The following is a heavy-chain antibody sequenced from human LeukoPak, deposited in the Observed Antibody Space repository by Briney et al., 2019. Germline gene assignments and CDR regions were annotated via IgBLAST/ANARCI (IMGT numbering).Heavy chain of an antibody. Sequence: ASVKVSCKASGYSCTCYYMHWVRQAPGQGLEWKGWINPNSGGTNYAQKSQGMVTMTRDTSISTAYMELSSLRSDDTAVYYCARADGYNVYFDYWGQGTLVTVSS. D-gene: IGHD5-12*01. CDR3: ARADGYNVYFDY. CDR2: INPNSGGT. J-gene: IGHJ4*02. CDR1: GYSCTCYY. V-gene: IGHV1-2*02.